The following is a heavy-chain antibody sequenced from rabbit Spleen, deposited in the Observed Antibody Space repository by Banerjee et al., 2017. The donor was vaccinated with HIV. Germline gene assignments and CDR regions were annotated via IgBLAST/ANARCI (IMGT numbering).Heavy chain of an antibody. Sequence: QQQLEESGGGLVKPGGSLTLTCKASGLDLSRSYWICWVRQAPGKGLEWIGCIYIGSGATYYASWVNGRFTISKSTSLNTVDLKMTSLTAADTATYFCARDPGAWNDFNLWGPGTLVTVS. CDR3: ARDPGAWNDFNL. D-gene: IGHD3-1*01. CDR1: GLDLSRSYW. J-gene: IGHJ4*01. CDR2: IYIGSGAT. V-gene: IGHV1S43*01.